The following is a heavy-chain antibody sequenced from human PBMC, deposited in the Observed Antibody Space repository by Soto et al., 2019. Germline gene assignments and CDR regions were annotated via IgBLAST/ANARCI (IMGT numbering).Heavy chain of an antibody. CDR2: ISWNSGSI. V-gene: IGHV3-9*01. D-gene: IGHD6-13*01. CDR3: AKAPAAAGTPGYFQH. CDR1: GFTFDDYA. J-gene: IGHJ1*01. Sequence: EVQLVESGGGLVQPGRSLRLSCAASGFTFDDYAMHWVRQAPGKGLEWVSGISWNSGSIGYADSVKGRFTISRDNAKNSLYLPMNSLRAEDTALYYCAKAPAAAGTPGYFQHWGQGTLVTVSS.